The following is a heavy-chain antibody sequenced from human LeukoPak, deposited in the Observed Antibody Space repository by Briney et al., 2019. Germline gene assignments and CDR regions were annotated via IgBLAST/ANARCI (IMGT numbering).Heavy chain of an antibody. D-gene: IGHD6-13*01. CDR3: AREVTAAGTPTFDY. V-gene: IGHV4-59*12. Sequence: SETLSLTCTVSGASISSYYWSWIRQPPGKGLEWVGYIHYNGNTNYNPSLKSRVTISVDTSKNQFSLKLTSVTAADTAVYYCAREVTAAGTPTFDYWGQGTLVTASS. J-gene: IGHJ4*02. CDR1: GASISSYY. CDR2: IHYNGNT.